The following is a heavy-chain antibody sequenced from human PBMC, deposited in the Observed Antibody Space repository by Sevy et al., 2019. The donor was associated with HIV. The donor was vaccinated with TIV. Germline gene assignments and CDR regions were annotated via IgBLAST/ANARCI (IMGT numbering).Heavy chain of an antibody. CDR1: GFIFNSYA. CDR2: ISGSGGST. CDR3: AKGYGSGSPPDY. V-gene: IGHV3-23*01. D-gene: IGHD3-10*01. J-gene: IGHJ4*02. Sequence: GGSLRLSCAASGFIFNSYAMSWVRQGPGKGLEWVSTISGSGGSTYYPDSMKGRFTNSRDNFKNTLYLEINSLTADDTAVYYCAKGYGSGSPPDYWGQGTLVTVSS.